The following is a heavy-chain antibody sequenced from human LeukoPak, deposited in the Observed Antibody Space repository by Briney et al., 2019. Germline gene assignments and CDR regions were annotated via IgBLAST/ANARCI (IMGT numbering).Heavy chain of an antibody. D-gene: IGHD3-22*01. Sequence: ASVRVSCKTSGYMFTSYGISWIRQAPGQRLEWMGWINIYKGNTKYAQNFQGRVTMTTDTSTSTAYMELRSLRSDDTALYYCARNPYYDSKGYYAYWGQGTLVTVSS. CDR3: ARNPYYDSKGYYAY. CDR2: INIYKGNT. V-gene: IGHV1-18*01. J-gene: IGHJ4*02. CDR1: GYMFTSYG.